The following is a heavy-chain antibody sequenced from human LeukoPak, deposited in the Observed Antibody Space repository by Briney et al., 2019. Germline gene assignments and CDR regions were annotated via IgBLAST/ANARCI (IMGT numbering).Heavy chain of an antibody. V-gene: IGHV3-30*04. Sequence: PGRSLTLSCTASGFESSRYAMHWVPQAPGEGLEWVAVITYDAINTYYSDSMKGRFTISRDDSKNTLYLEMNSLRIEDTAVYYCARDRLQDAMDVWGQGTTVTVSS. CDR3: ARDRLQDAMDV. CDR2: ITYDAINT. J-gene: IGHJ6*02. CDR1: GFESSRYA.